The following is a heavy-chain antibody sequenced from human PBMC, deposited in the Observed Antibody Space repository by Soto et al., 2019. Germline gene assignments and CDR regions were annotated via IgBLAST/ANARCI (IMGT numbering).Heavy chain of an antibody. Sequence: PGGSLRLSCAASGFTFSSYATSWVRQAPGKGLEWVSAISGSGGSTYYADSVKGRFTISRDNSKNTLYLQMNSLRAEDTAVYYCAKNYDFWSGHDAFDIWGQGTMVTVSS. CDR1: GFTFSSYA. J-gene: IGHJ3*02. V-gene: IGHV3-23*01. D-gene: IGHD3-3*01. CDR3: AKNYDFWSGHDAFDI. CDR2: ISGSGGST.